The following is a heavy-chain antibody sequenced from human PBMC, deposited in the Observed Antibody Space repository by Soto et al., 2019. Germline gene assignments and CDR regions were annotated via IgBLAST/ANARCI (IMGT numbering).Heavy chain of an antibody. Sequence: SLKVACKGSGGTLSSYAISWLQEAAGQGLEWMGGIIPIFGTANYAQKFQGRVTITADESTSTAYMELSSLRSEDTAVYYCATSPMVVTAIPFDYWGQGTLVTVSS. CDR2: IIPIFGTA. D-gene: IGHD2-21*02. J-gene: IGHJ4*02. V-gene: IGHV1-69*13. CDR3: ATSPMVVTAIPFDY. CDR1: GGTLSSYA.